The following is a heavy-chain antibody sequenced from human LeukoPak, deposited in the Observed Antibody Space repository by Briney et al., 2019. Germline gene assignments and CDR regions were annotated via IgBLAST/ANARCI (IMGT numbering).Heavy chain of an antibody. CDR2: INHSGST. J-gene: IGHJ6*02. D-gene: IGHD5/OR15-5a*01. CDR3: ARLRASSVSTINYYYYGMDV. CDR1: GGSFSGYY. Sequence: SETLSLTCAVYGGSFSGYYWSWIRQPPGEGLEWIGEINHSGSTNYNPSLKSRVTISVDTSKNQFSLKLSSVTAADTAVYYCARLRASSVSTINYYYYGMDVWGQGTTVTVSS. V-gene: IGHV4-34*01.